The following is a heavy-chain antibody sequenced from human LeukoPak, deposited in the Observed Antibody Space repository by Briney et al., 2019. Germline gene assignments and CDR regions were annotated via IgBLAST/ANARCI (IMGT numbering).Heavy chain of an antibody. D-gene: IGHD2-15*01. J-gene: IGHJ4*02. Sequence: ASVKVSCKASGYTFTGYYMHWVRQAPGQGLEWMGWINPNSGGTNYAQKFQGRVTMTRDTPISTAYMELSRLRSDDTAVYYCATDTCSVGSGYAFDYWGQGTLVTVSS. CDR3: ATDTCSVGSGYAFDY. CDR2: INPNSGGT. V-gene: IGHV1-2*02. CDR1: GYTFTGYY.